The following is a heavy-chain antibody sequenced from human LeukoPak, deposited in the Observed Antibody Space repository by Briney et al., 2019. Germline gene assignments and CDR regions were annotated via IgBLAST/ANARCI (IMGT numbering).Heavy chain of an antibody. CDR1: GFTFSSYG. J-gene: IGHJ4*02. CDR3: AVLRIAAAGTLDY. V-gene: IGHV3-30*02. Sequence: GGSLRLSCAASGFTFSSYGMHWVRQAPGKGLEWVSFIRYDGSNKYYADSVKGRFTISRDNAKNSLYLQMNSLRAEDTAVYYCAVLRIAAAGTLDYWGQGTLVTVSS. CDR2: IRYDGSNK. D-gene: IGHD6-13*01.